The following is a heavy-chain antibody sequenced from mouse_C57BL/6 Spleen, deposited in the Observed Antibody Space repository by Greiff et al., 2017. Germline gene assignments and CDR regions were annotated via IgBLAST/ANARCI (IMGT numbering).Heavy chain of an antibody. J-gene: IGHJ1*03. D-gene: IGHD2-1*01. Sequence: QVQLQQSGPELVKPGASVKISCKASGYSFTSYYIHWVKQRPGQGLEWIGWIYPGSGNTKYNEKFKGKATLTADTSSSTAYMQLSSLTSEDSAVYYCARDGNSWYFDVWGTGTTVTVSS. V-gene: IGHV1-66*01. CDR1: GYSFTSYY. CDR2: IYPGSGNT. CDR3: ARDGNSWYFDV.